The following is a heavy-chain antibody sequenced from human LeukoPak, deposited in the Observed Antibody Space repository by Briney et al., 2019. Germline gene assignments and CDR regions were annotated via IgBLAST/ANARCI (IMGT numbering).Heavy chain of an antibody. Sequence: GASVKVSCKASGYTFSNLGINWVRQAPGQGLEWMGWISGNNDNPNYGQKFQGRFTVATDSSTNTAYMELRNLRLDDTAVYYCARDNGDYWFDYWGQGTLATVSS. CDR1: GYTFSNLG. CDR2: ISGNNDNP. D-gene: IGHD4-17*01. CDR3: ARDNGDYWFDY. V-gene: IGHV1-18*01. J-gene: IGHJ4*02.